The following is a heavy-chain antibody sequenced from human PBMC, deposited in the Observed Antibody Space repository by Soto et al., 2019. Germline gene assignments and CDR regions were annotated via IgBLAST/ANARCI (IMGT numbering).Heavy chain of an antibody. D-gene: IGHD2-8*01. CDR3: ARDQMAPLADQKSYYYYGMDV. CDR2: IWYDVSNK. Sequence: LRLSFAACGFSFSSYGKHWVPQAPGKGLEWVAVIWYDVSNKYYADSVKGRFTISRDNSKNTLYLQMNSLRAEDTAVYYCARDQMAPLADQKSYYYYGMDVWGQGTTVTVSS. CDR1: GFSFSSYG. V-gene: IGHV3-33*01. J-gene: IGHJ6*02.